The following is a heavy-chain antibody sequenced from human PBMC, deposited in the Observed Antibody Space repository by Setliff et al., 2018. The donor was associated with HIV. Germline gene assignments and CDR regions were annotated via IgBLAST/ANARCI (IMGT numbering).Heavy chain of an antibody. Sequence: SETLSLTCAVSGGSISSGNWWSWVRQPPGKRLEWIGEIYHSGITNYNPSLKGRISISLDTSKNQFSLRLSSATAADTAVYYCARVYYNLWSSYFWEHVQLDPWGQGTRVTVSS. CDR1: GGSISSGNW. V-gene: IGHV4-4*02. J-gene: IGHJ5*02. CDR2: IYHSGIT. CDR3: ARVYYNLWSSYFWEHVQLDP. D-gene: IGHD3-3*01.